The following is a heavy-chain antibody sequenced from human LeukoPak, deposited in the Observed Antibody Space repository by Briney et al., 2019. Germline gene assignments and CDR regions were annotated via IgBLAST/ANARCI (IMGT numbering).Heavy chain of an antibody. Sequence: PGGSLRLSCAASGFTFRTYWMHWVRQAPGKGLAWVSRINRDGSSTTYADYVKGRFTFSRDNSKNTLYLQMNTLRAEDTAVYYCAKEVEVSPGPDYWGQGTLVTVSS. CDR3: AKEVEVSPGPDY. D-gene: IGHD2-15*01. V-gene: IGHV3-74*01. CDR2: INRDGSST. J-gene: IGHJ4*02. CDR1: GFTFRTYW.